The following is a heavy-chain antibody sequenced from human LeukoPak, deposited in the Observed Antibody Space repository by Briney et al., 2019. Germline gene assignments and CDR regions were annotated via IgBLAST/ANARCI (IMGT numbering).Heavy chain of an antibody. V-gene: IGHV3-11*06. J-gene: IGHJ5*02. CDR3: ARASSGQMVFDP. CDR1: GFTFSDYY. D-gene: IGHD6-6*01. Sequence: PGGSLRLSCAASGFTFSDYYMSWIRQAPGKGLNWISYISSSSSYTNYADSVKGRFTISRDNAKNSLYLQMNSLRAEDTAVYYCARASSGQMVFDPWGQGTLVTVSS. CDR2: ISSSSSYT.